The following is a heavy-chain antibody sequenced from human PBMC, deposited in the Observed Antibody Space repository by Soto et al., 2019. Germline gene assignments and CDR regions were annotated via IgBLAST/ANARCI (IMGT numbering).Heavy chain of an antibody. J-gene: IGHJ6*02. V-gene: IGHV3-48*03. CDR2: IGTRGRTI. D-gene: IGHD4-4*01. Sequence: GGSLRLSWAASGFTFSNYGMNWVGQAPGKGLEWVSYIGTRGRTIYYADSVKGRFTISRDNAKNSLYLQMNSLRAEDTAVYYCARDPAIYSGKFDYGLDVWGQGATVTVSS. CDR3: ARDPAIYSGKFDYGLDV. CDR1: GFTFSNYG.